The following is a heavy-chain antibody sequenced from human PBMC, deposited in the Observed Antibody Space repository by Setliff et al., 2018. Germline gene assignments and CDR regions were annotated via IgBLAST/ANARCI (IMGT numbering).Heavy chain of an antibody. J-gene: IGHJ4*02. CDR2: INHRGST. CDR1: GGTFSDYY. Sequence: SETLSLTCAAYGGTFSDYYWTWIRQPPGKGLEWVGEINHRGSTNYNPSLKSRVTISVDTSKNQFSLELRSVTAADTAVYYCARGRAGHSGHWGQGTLVTVSS. V-gene: IGHV4-34*01. D-gene: IGHD6-19*01. CDR3: ARGRAGHSGH.